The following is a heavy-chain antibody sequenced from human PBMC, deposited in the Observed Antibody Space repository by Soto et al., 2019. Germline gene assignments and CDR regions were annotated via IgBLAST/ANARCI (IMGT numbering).Heavy chain of an antibody. Sequence: SETLSLTCTVSGGSISSGDYYWSWIRQPPGKGLEWIGYIYYSGSTYYNPSLKSRVTISVDTSKNQFSLKLSSVTAADTAVYYCARDKFGRAAAGLFDYWGQGTLVTVSS. J-gene: IGHJ4*02. CDR2: IYYSGST. D-gene: IGHD6-13*01. CDR1: GGSISSGDYY. V-gene: IGHV4-30-4*01. CDR3: ARDKFGRAAAGLFDY.